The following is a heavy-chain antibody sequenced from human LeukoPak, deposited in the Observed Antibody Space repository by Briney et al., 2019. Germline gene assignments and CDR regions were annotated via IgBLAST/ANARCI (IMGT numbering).Heavy chain of an antibody. CDR1: GYTFTIFD. CDR3: ARRAEPSYNDFWSGYYTYYYYGMDV. V-gene: IGHV1-8*01. Sequence: ASVKVSCRASGYTFTIFDINRVGQAPGQGLEWMGWMTPNSGNTGYAQKFQGRVTMTRNTSISTAYMELSSLRSEDTAVYYCARRAEPSYNDFWSGYYTYYYYGMDVWGQGTTVTVSS. J-gene: IGHJ6*02. D-gene: IGHD3-3*01. CDR2: MTPNSGNT.